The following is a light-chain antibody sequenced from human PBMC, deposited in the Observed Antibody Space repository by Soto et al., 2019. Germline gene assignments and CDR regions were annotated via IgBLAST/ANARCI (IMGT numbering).Light chain of an antibody. CDR3: QQSYSTPRT. Sequence: DIQMTQSPSSLSASVGDRVTITCRASQSISSYLNWYQQKPGKAPKLLIYAASSLQSGVPSRFSGSGSGTDFTLTIRSLQTEEFATYYCQQSYSTPRTFGQGTKVEIK. CDR2: AAS. CDR1: QSISSY. V-gene: IGKV1-39*01. J-gene: IGKJ1*01.